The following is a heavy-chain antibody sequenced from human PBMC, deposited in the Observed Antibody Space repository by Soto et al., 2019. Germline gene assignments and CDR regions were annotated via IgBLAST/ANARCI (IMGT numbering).Heavy chain of an antibody. V-gene: IGHV3-11*01. CDR3: ARDRVSYDFLSGYRYYYYYGMDV. D-gene: IGHD3-3*01. CDR2: ISSSGSTI. J-gene: IGHJ6*02. Sequence: QVQLVESGGGLVKPGGSLRLSCAASGFTFSDYYMSWIRQAPGKGLEWVSYISSSGSTIYYADSVKGRFTISRDNAKNSLYLQMNSLRAEDTAVYYCARDRVSYDFLSGYRYYYYYGMDVWGQGTTVTVS. CDR1: GFTFSDYY.